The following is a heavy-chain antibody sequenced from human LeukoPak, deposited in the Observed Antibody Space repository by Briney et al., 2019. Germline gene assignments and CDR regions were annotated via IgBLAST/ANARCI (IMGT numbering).Heavy chain of an antibody. V-gene: IGHV5-51*01. CDR1: GYPFTTSW. J-gene: IGHJ3*02. CDR3: ARVDSGTYLRAFDI. D-gene: IGHD1-26*01. CDR2: FYPGDSDT. Sequence: KCGESLKISCQGFGYPFTTSWIGWVRQMSGKGLEWMGIFYPGDSDTKYSPSFQGQVTISADKSISTAYLQWSSLKASDTAMYYCARVDSGTYLRAFDIWGQGTMVTVSS.